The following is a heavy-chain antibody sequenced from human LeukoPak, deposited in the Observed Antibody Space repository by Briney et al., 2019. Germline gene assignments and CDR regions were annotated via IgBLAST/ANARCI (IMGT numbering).Heavy chain of an antibody. CDR3: ASSTNYGDYVGYFQY. J-gene: IGHJ1*01. CDR1: GGSISSYY. D-gene: IGHD4-17*01. CDR2: IYYSGST. V-gene: IGHV4-59*01. Sequence: PSETLSLTCIVSGGSISSYYWSWIRQPPGRGLEWVGYIYYSGSTHQNPTLKSRVSISVDTSKNRFSLKLSSVTAADTAVYYCASSTNYGDYVGYFQYWGQGMLVTVSS.